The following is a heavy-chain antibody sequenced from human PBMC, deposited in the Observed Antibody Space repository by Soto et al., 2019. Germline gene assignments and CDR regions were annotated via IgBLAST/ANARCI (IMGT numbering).Heavy chain of an antibody. CDR3: ARDSKQWLGNNWFDP. CDR2: IWYDGSNK. D-gene: IGHD6-19*01. Sequence: PGGSLRLSCAASGFTFSSYGMHWVRQAPGKGLEWVAVIWYDGSNKYYADSVKGRFTISRDNSKNTLYLQMNSLRAEDTAVYYCARDSKQWLGNNWFDPWGQGTLVTVSS. J-gene: IGHJ5*02. V-gene: IGHV3-33*01. CDR1: GFTFSSYG.